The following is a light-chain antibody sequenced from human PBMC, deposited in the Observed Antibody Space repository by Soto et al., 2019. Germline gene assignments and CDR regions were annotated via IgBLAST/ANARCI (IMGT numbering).Light chain of an antibody. J-gene: IGLJ1*01. CDR3: SSYTSRSTLI. V-gene: IGLV2-14*01. Sequence: QSALTQPASVSGSPGLSITVSCTGTSSDVGGYNYVSWYQQHPGKAPKLLIYEVTNRPSGVSNCFSGSKSGNTASLNISGLQAEDEADYYCSSYTSRSTLIFGTGTKVTAL. CDR2: EVT. CDR1: SSDVGGYNY.